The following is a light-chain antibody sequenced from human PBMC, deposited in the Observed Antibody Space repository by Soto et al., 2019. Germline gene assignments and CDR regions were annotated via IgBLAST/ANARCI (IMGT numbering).Light chain of an antibody. CDR2: AAS. V-gene: IGKV1-9*01. Sequence: IQLTQSPSSLSASVGDRVTITCRASQGISSYLAWYQQKPGKAPKLLIYAASTLQSEVPSRFSGSGSGTDFTFTISRLQPEDIATYYCQQYENLPTFGQGTRLEI. CDR1: QGISSY. J-gene: IGKJ5*01. CDR3: QQYENLPT.